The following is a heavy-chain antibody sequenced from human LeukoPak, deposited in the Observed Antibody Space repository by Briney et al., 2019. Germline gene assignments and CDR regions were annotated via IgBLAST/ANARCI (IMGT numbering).Heavy chain of an antibody. CDR2: ISGSGGST. V-gene: IGHV3-23*01. CDR1: GFTFSSYA. J-gene: IGHJ4*02. CDR3: AKDEGVASGSYFDY. D-gene: IGHD3-10*01. Sequence: GGSLRLSCAASGFTFSSYAMSWVRQAPGKGLEWVSAISGSGGSTYYADSVKGRFTISRDNSKNTLYLQMNSLRAEGTAVYYCAKDEGVASGSYFDYWGQGTLVTVSS.